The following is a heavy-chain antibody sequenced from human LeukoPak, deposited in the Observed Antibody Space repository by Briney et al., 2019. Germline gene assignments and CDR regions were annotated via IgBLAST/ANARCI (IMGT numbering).Heavy chain of an antibody. Sequence: GASVKVSCKASGGTFSSYAISWVRQAPGQGLEWMGGIIPIFGTANYAQKFQGRVTITADESTSTAYMELSSLRSEDTAVYYCARGKKSGGSSTSLDYWGQGTLVTVSS. CDR2: IIPIFGTA. V-gene: IGHV1-69*13. CDR1: GGTFSSYA. CDR3: ARGKKSGGSSTSLDY. J-gene: IGHJ4*02. D-gene: IGHD2-2*01.